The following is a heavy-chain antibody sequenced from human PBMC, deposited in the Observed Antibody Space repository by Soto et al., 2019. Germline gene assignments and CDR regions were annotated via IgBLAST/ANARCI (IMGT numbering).Heavy chain of an antibody. CDR1: GFSRNNYGVG. CDR2: IYWDDDK. D-gene: IGHD3-10*01. V-gene: IGHV2-5*02. CDR3: THIRELLFDS. Sequence: QITFKESGPTLVKPTQTLTLTCRLSGFSRNNYGVGVGWIRQTTGKAMEWLARIYWDDDKLYSPPLKSRLAITRDTSGYLVVITTANMDPGDTATYYCTHIRELLFDSWGQVTLVTVSS. J-gene: IGHJ4*02.